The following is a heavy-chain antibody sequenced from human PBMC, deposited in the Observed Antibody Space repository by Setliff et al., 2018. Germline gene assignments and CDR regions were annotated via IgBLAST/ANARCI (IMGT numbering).Heavy chain of an antibody. Sequence: HGESLKISCKGSGYSFTDYWIAWVRQTPGKGLEWMGTIYPGNADTRYSPSFQGQVTISTDTSINTAFLQWNNLKASDTAVYYCARRGERFFNWFDPWGQGTLVTVSS. CDR1: GYSFTDYW. D-gene: IGHD2-21*01. CDR2: IYPGNADT. V-gene: IGHV5-51*01. CDR3: ARRGERFFNWFDP. J-gene: IGHJ5*02.